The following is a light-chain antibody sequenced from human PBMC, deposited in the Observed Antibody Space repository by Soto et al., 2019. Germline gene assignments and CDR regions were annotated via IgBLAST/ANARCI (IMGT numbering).Light chain of an antibody. CDR2: EVT. Sequence: QSVLTQPASVSGSPGQSITISCTGTSSDVGSYHLVSWYQQHPGKAPKLLIYEVTKRPSGVSNRFSGSKSGNTASLTISGLQAEDEDDYYCCSYAGSSTFVVFGGGTKLTVL. J-gene: IGLJ2*01. CDR3: CSYAGSSTFVV. CDR1: SSDVGSYHL. V-gene: IGLV2-23*02.